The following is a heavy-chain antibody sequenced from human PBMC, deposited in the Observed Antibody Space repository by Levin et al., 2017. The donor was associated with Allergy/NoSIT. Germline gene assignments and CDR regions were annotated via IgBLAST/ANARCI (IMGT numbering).Heavy chain of an antibody. J-gene: IGHJ4*02. CDR3: ARGPRGYGELDY. V-gene: IGHV3-30-3*01. CDR2: ISYDGSNK. Sequence: PGGSLRLSCAASGFTFSSYAMHWVRQAPGKGLEWVAVISYDGSNKYYADSVKGRFTISRDNSKNTLYLQMNSLRAEDTAVYYCARGPRGYGELDYWGQGTLVTVSS. CDR1: GFTFSSYA. D-gene: IGHD4-17*01.